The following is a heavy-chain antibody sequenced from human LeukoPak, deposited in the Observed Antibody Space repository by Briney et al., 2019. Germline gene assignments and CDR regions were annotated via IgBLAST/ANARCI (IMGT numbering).Heavy chain of an antibody. Sequence: VKPSETLSLTCTVSGGSISSYYWSWIRQPPGKGLEWIGYIYYSGSTNYNPSLKSRVTISVDTSKNQFSLKPSSVTAADTAVYYCARDPGGSYLDYWGQGTLVTVSS. V-gene: IGHV4-59*01. CDR1: GGSISSYY. CDR3: ARDPGGSYLDY. D-gene: IGHD1-26*01. J-gene: IGHJ4*02. CDR2: IYYSGST.